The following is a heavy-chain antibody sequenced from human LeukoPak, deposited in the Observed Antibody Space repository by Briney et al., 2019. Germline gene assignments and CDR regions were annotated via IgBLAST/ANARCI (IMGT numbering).Heavy chain of an antibody. CDR1: GGSISSYY. CDR3: ARDSDYGGNPDYYYYYMDV. Sequence: SETLSLTCTVPGGSISSYYWGWIRQPPGKGLEWIGSIYYSGSTYYNPSLKSRVTISVDTSKNQFSLKLSSVTAADTAVYYCARDSDYGGNPDYYYYYMDVWGKGTTVTVSS. V-gene: IGHV4-39*07. D-gene: IGHD4-23*01. J-gene: IGHJ6*03. CDR2: IYYSGST.